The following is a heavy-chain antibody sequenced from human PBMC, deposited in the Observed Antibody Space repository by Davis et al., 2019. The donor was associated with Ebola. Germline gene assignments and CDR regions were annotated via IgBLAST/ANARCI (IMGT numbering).Heavy chain of an antibody. D-gene: IGHD4-17*01. CDR3: ARDRYGDYETPFDY. CDR2: INPNSGGT. CDR1: GYTFTGYY. V-gene: IGHV1-2*04. J-gene: IGHJ4*02. Sequence: ASVKVSCKASGYTFTGYYMHWVRQAPGQGLEWMGWINPNSGGTNYAQKFQGWVTMTRDTSTSTVYMELSSLRSEDTAVYYCARDRYGDYETPFDYWGQGTLVTVSS.